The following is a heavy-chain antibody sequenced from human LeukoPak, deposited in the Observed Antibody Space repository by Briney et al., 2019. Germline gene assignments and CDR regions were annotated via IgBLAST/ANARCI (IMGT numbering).Heavy chain of an antibody. CDR1: SGSINSYY. CDR3: ARQGYTASHYFLDY. Sequence: SETLSLTCTVSSGSINSYYWGWVRQPAGRGLEWIGRIYTTGIANYNPSLQSRPTMSVDTSKRQFSLNLRSVTAADTAIYYCARQGYTASHYFLDYWSQGTLVTVSS. J-gene: IGHJ4*02. V-gene: IGHV4-4*07. D-gene: IGHD3-16*02. CDR2: IYTTGIA.